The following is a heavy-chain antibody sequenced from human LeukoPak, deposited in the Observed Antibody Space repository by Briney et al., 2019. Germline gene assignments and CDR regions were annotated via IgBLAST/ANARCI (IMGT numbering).Heavy chain of an antibody. CDR1: GYSISSGYH. Sequence: PSETLSLTCVVSGYSISSGYHWGWIRQPPGRGLEWIASIHRSGSTYYNPSLKGRVTISADTSKNHFSLRLSSVTAADTAVYYCARQDWNFDYWGQGTLVTVSS. CDR2: IHRSGST. CDR3: ARQDWNFDY. J-gene: IGHJ4*02. V-gene: IGHV4-38-2*01. D-gene: IGHD1-1*01.